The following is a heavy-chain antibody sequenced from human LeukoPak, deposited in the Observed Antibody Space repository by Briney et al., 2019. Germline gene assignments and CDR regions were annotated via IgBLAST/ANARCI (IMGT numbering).Heavy chain of an antibody. D-gene: IGHD3-10*01. CDR2: ISYDGSNK. Sequence: GGSLRLSCAASGFTFSSYAMHWVRQAPGKGLEWVALISYDGSNKYYADSVKGRFTISRDNSKNTLYLQMNSLRAEDTAVYYCAKDFYYYGSGSPFDYWGQGTLVTVSS. CDR3: AKDFYYYGSGSPFDY. V-gene: IGHV3-30*04. CDR1: GFTFSSYA. J-gene: IGHJ4*02.